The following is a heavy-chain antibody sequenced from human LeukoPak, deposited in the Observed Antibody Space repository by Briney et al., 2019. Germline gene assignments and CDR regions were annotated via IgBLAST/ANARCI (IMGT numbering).Heavy chain of an antibody. Sequence: SETLSLTCTVSGGSISSYYWSWIRQPPGKGLEWIGYIYYSGSTNYNPSLKSRVTIPVDTSKNQFSLKLSSMTAADTAVYYCATSRSGYSYADYWGQGTLVTVSS. V-gene: IGHV4-59*08. CDR3: ATSRSGYSYADY. D-gene: IGHD5-18*01. CDR1: GGSISSYY. CDR2: IYYSGST. J-gene: IGHJ4*02.